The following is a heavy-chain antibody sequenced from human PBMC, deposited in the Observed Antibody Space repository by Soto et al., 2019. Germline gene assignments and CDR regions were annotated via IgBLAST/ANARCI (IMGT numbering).Heavy chain of an antibody. Sequence: QGQLVQSGGEVKKSGASVKVSCKASGYTFSRYGISWVRQAPGQGLEWMGWISGYNGDTNYAQKFQGRVTMTIDTSTTTAYMVLWSLTSDYTAVYYCAKNGQPPYYYYGLDVWGQGTTVTVSS. CDR3: AKNGQPPYYYYGLDV. J-gene: IGHJ6*02. V-gene: IGHV1-18*01. D-gene: IGHD2-8*01. CDR2: ISGYNGDT. CDR1: GYTFSRYG.